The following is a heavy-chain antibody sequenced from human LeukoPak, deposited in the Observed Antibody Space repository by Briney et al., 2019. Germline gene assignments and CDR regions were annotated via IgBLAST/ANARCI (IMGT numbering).Heavy chain of an antibody. CDR1: GGSISSGGYS. CDR3: ARRTILWFGELTAFDY. V-gene: IGHV4-30-2*01. CDR2: IYHSGST. J-gene: IGHJ4*02. D-gene: IGHD3-10*01. Sequence: PSETLSLTCAVSGGSISSGGYSWSWIRQPPGKGLEWIGYIYHSGSTYYNPSLKSRVTISVDTSKNQFSLKLSSVTAADTAVYYCARRTILWFGELTAFDYWGQGTLVTVSS.